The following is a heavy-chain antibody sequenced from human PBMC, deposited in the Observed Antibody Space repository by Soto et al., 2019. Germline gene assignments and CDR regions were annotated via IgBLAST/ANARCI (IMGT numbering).Heavy chain of an antibody. CDR2: VYYSGST. V-gene: IGHV4-39*07. D-gene: IGHD3-10*01. Sequence: PSETLSLTCTVSGGSISSSDYHWGWIRQPPGKALEWIGSVYYSGSTYYNPSLKSRVTISVDTSKNQFSLKLSSVTAADTAVYYCASGAPVFIQLWGQGTLVTVSS. J-gene: IGHJ1*01. CDR3: ASGAPVFIQL. CDR1: GGSISSSDYH.